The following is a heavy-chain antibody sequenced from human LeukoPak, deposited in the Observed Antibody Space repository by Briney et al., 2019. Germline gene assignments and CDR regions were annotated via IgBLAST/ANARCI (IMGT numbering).Heavy chain of an antibody. Sequence: SETLSLTCTASGGSISSGGYHWSWIRQHPGKGLEWIGYIYYSGSTYYNPSLKSRVTISVDTSKNQFSLKLSSVTAADTAVYYCARAPDTAMVTDYWGQETLVTVSS. J-gene: IGHJ4*02. CDR3: ARAPDTAMVTDY. CDR1: GGSISSGGYH. D-gene: IGHD5-18*01. CDR2: IYYSGST. V-gene: IGHV4-31*03.